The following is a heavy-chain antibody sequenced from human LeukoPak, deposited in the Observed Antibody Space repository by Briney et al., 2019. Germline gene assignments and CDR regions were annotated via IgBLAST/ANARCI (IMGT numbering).Heavy chain of an antibody. CDR3: ALRVGDFWSGYYGSDFDY. CDR1: GYTFTSYY. J-gene: IGHJ4*02. CDR2: INPSGGST. D-gene: IGHD3-3*01. V-gene: IGHV1-46*01. Sequence: ASVKVSCKASGYTFTSYYMHWVRQAPGQGLEWMGIINPSGGSTSYAQKFQGRVTMTRDTSTSTVYMELSSLRSEDTAVYYCALRVGDFWSGYYGSDFDYWGQGTLVTVSS.